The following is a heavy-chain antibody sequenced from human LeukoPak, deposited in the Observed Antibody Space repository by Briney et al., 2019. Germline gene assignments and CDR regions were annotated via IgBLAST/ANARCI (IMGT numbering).Heavy chain of an antibody. D-gene: IGHD3-3*01. CDR3: ARGPQLSFWSGYYAYYYYMDV. CDR2: ISAYNGNT. CDR1: GYTFTSYG. J-gene: IGHJ6*03. Sequence: ASVKVSCKASGYTFTSYGISWVRQAPGQGLEWMGWISAYNGNTNYAQKLQGRVTMTTDTSTSTAYMELRSLRSDDTAVYYCARGPQLSFWSGYYAYYYYMDVWGKGTTVTVSS. V-gene: IGHV1-18*01.